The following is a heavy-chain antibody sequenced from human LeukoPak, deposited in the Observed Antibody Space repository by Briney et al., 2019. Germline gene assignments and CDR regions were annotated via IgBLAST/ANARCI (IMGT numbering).Heavy chain of an antibody. J-gene: IGHJ5*02. Sequence: SETLSLTCAVYGGSFSGYYWSWIRQPPGKGLEWIGEINHSGSTNYNPSLKSRVTISVDTSKNQFPLKLSSVTAADTAVYYCARTFRVLYGLDPWGQGTLVTVSS. CDR3: ARTFRVLYGLDP. CDR1: GGSFSGYY. V-gene: IGHV4-34*01. CDR2: INHSGST. D-gene: IGHD2-8*01.